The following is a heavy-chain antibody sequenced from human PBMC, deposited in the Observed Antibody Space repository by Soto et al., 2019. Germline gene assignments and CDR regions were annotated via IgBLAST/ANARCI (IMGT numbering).Heavy chain of an antibody. J-gene: IGHJ4*02. D-gene: IGHD3-16*01. Sequence: EVQLVESGGTLIQPGGSLRLSCAASGLTVSNNYMSWVRQAPGKGLEWVAIIFSGGNTYHADSVKGRFTVSRDNSKNTVDLQMNSLRAEDTAGYYCARGDFDRWGQGTLVTVSS. CDR2: IFSGGNT. CDR3: ARGDFDR. CDR1: GLTVSNNY. V-gene: IGHV3-53*01.